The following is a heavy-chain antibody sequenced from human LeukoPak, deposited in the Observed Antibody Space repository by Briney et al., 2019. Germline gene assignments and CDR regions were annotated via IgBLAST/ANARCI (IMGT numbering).Heavy chain of an antibody. CDR3: ARVDGSCSGGSCPSGNWFDP. V-gene: IGHV4-61*02. J-gene: IGHJ5*02. D-gene: IGHD2-15*01. CDR1: GVSISSGSYY. CDR2: IYTSGST. Sequence: SETLSLTCTVSGVSISSGSYYWRWLRQPAGKGLEWIGRIYTSGSTNYNPSLKSRVTISYTSKNQFSLKLNSVTAADTAVYYCARVDGSCSGGSCPSGNWFDPWGQGTLVTVSS.